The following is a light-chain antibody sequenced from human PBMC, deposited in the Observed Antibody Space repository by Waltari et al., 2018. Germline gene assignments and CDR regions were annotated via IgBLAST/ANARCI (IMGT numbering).Light chain of an antibody. CDR1: QSIRNH. CDR3: QQRSDWRPYT. V-gene: IGKV3-11*01. Sequence: EIVLTQSPATLSLSPGERATLSYSASQSIRNHLPWYQQKPGQAPRLLISDASDRATGIPTRFAGSGSGTDFTLTISSLEPEDSAVYYCQQRSDWRPYTFGQGTKVEI. CDR2: DAS. J-gene: IGKJ2*01.